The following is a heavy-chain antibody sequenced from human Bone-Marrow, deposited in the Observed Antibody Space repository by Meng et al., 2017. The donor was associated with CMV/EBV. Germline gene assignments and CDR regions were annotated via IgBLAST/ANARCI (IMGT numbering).Heavy chain of an antibody. D-gene: IGHD2-2*01. V-gene: IGHV1-8*01. CDR2: MNPNSGNT. CDR3: ARGGPDIVVVPAARGNLDY. Sequence: ASVKVSCKASGYTFSSYDINWVRQATGQGLEWMGWMNPNSGNTGYAQKFQGRVTLTRNTSISTAYMELSDLRSEDTAVYYCARGGPDIVVVPAARGNLDYWGQGTLVTVSS. CDR1: GYTFSSYD. J-gene: IGHJ4*02.